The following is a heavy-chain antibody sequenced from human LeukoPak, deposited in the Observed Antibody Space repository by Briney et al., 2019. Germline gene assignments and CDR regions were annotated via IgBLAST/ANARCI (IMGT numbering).Heavy chain of an antibody. CDR1: GYTFTSYD. D-gene: IGHD3-3*01. V-gene: IGHV1-8*01. J-gene: IGHJ5*02. CDR2: MNPNSGNT. CDR3: ASGVTYDFWSGYYTGIRWFDP. Sequence: GASVKVSCKASGYTFTSYDINWVRQATGQGLEWTGWMNPNSGNTGYAQKFQGRVTMTRNTSISTAYMELSSLRSEDTAVYYCASGVTYDFWSGYYTGIRWFDPWGQGTLVTVSS.